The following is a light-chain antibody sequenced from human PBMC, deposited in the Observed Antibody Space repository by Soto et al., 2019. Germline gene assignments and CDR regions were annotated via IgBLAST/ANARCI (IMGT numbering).Light chain of an antibody. CDR1: QSVSSN. J-gene: IGKJ2*01. Sequence: EIVMTQSPATLSVSPGERATLSCRASQSVSSNLAWYQQRPCQAPRLLIYGPSTRATGIPARFSGSGSGTEFTLTISSLQSEDFAVYYCQQYNNWPDTFGQGTKLEIK. CDR2: GPS. V-gene: IGKV3-15*01. CDR3: QQYNNWPDT.